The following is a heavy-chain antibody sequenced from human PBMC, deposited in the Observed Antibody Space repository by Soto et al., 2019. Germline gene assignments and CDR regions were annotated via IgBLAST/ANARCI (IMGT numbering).Heavy chain of an antibody. Sequence: VQLVESGGDLVRPGGSLRLSCAASGFTFNKYWMHWVRQVPGKGLVWVSRVGNDGTDTVYADSVKGRFTVSRDNAKNTLDLQINSLRAEDTAVYYCVRGWFGESHWGQGTLVTLSS. CDR1: GFTFNKYW. CDR3: VRGWFGESH. D-gene: IGHD3-10*01. V-gene: IGHV3-74*01. J-gene: IGHJ1*01. CDR2: VGNDGTDT.